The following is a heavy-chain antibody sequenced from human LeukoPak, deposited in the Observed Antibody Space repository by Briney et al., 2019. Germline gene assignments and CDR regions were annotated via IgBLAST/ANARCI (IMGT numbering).Heavy chain of an antibody. CDR3: ARGIYDSSGAPFDY. J-gene: IGHJ4*02. Sequence: GGSLRLSCAASGFTFSNYWMHWVRQAPGKGLVWVSRINSDGINTSYADSVTGRFTISRDNAKNTLNLQMNSLRAEDTAVYYCARGIYDSSGAPFDYWGQGTLVTVSS. V-gene: IGHV3-74*01. D-gene: IGHD3-22*01. CDR1: GFTFSNYW. CDR2: INSDGINT.